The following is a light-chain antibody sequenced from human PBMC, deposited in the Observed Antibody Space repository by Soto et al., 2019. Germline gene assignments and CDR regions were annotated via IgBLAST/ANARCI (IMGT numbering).Light chain of an antibody. J-gene: IGKJ1*01. V-gene: IGKV3-15*01. CDR3: QQYNNWPRT. CDR1: QSVSSN. Sequence: EIVMTQSPATLSVSPGERATLSCRASQSVSSNLAWYQQKPGQAPRLLIYGASTRATGIPARSSGSGSGTEFTLTISSLQSEDFPVYYCQQYNNWPRTFGQGTKVEIK. CDR2: GAS.